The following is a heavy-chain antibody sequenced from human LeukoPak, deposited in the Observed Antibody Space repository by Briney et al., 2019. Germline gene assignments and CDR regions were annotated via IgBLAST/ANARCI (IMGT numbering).Heavy chain of an antibody. J-gene: IGHJ4*02. V-gene: IGHV4-59*08. D-gene: IGHD5-18*01. CDR1: GGSISGNY. Sequence: PSETLSLTCTVSGGSISGNYWSWIRQPAGKGLEWIGYIYYSGSTNYNPSLKSRLTISVDTSKKQFSLKLSSVTAADTAVYYCARQGIQRWLPFDYWGQGTLVTVSS. CDR3: ARQGIQRWLPFDY. CDR2: IYYSGST.